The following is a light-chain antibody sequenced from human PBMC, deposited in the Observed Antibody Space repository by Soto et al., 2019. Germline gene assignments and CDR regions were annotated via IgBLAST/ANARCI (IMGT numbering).Light chain of an antibody. CDR1: SSNIGSYT. Sequence: QSVLTQPPSASGTPGQRVTISCSGSSSNIGSYTVNWYQQLPGTAPKLLIYSNNQRPSGVPDRFSGSKSGTSASLAISGLQSEDEADYYCATWDDSLNCWVFGGGTKVTVL. J-gene: IGLJ3*02. CDR2: SNN. CDR3: ATWDDSLNCWV. V-gene: IGLV1-44*01.